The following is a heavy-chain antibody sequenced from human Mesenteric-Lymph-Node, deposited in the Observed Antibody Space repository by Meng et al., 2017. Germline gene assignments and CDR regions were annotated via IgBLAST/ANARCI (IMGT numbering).Heavy chain of an antibody. CDR1: GYTFTGYY. CDR2: INPNSGGT. J-gene: IGHJ5*02. D-gene: IGHD1-1*01. V-gene: IGHV1-2*06. CDR3: SRRNELFSRGEVGTENHWFDP. Sequence: ASVKVSCKASGYTFTGYYMHWVRQAPGQGLEWMGRINPNSGGTNYAQKFQGRVTMTRDTSISTAYMELSRLRSDDTAVYYCSRRNELFSRGEVGTENHWFDPWGQGTLVTVSS.